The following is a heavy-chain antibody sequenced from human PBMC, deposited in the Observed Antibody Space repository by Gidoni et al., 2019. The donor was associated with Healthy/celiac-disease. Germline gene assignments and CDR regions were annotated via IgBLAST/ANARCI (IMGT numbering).Heavy chain of an antibody. CDR3: ARAVHWVQLTFDY. V-gene: IGHV4-61*01. CDR2: IYYSGST. Sequence: QVQLQESGPGLVKPSETLSLSCTVSGGSVSSGSYYWRWIRQPPGKGLEWIGYIYYSGSTNYNPSLKSRVTISVATSKNQFTLKLSSVTAADTAVYYCARAVHWVQLTFDYWGQGTLVTVSS. CDR1: GGSVSSGSYY. D-gene: IGHD5-18*01. J-gene: IGHJ4*02.